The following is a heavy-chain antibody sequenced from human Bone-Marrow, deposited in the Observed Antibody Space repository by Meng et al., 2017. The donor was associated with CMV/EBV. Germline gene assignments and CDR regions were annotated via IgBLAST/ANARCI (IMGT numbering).Heavy chain of an antibody. Sequence: SLKISCAASGFTFSSYAMSWVRQAPGKGLEWVSGISWNSGSIGYADSVKGRFTISRDNAKNSLYLQMNSLRAEDTALYYCAKGGYQLLYNWFDPWGQGTLVTVSS. J-gene: IGHJ5*02. V-gene: IGHV3-9*01. CDR3: AKGGYQLLYNWFDP. CDR2: ISWNSGSI. CDR1: GFTFSSYA. D-gene: IGHD2-2*01.